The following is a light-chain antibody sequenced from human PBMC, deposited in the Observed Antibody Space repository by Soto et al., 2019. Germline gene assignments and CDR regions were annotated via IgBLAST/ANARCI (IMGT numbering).Light chain of an antibody. V-gene: IGLV2-11*01. Sequence: QSALTQPRSVSGSPGQSVTISCTGTSSDVGYYNYVSWYQQHPGKVPKLMIYDVSKRPSGVPDRFSGSKSGNTASLTISGLQADDEADYYCCSYAGRSTPYVFGTGTKVT. CDR2: DVS. J-gene: IGLJ1*01. CDR3: CSYAGRSTPYV. CDR1: SSDVGYYNY.